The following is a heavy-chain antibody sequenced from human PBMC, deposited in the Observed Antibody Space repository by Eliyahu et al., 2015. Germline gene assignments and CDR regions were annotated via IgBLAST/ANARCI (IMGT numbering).Heavy chain of an antibody. CDR2: IRSKAYGGTT. V-gene: IGHV3-49*03. CDR1: GFXFGXXA. CDR3: TRDWVWDFWSGLAYYYGMDV. J-gene: IGHJ6*02. Sequence: EVQLVESGGGLVQPGRSLRLSCTAXGFXFGXXAXXWFRQAPGKGLECVGFIRSKAYGGTTEYAASVKGRFTISRDDSKSIAYLQMNSLKTEDTAVYYCTRDWVWDFWSGLAYYYGMDVWGQGTTVTVSS. D-gene: IGHD3-3*01.